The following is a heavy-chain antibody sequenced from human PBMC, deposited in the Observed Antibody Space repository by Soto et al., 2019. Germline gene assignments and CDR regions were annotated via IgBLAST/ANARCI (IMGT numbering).Heavy chain of an antibody. CDR1: GGSISSGGFY. J-gene: IGHJ5*02. V-gene: IGHV4-31*03. CDR2: IFPSGST. Sequence: QVELQESGPGLVKPSQTLSLTCTVSGGSISSGGFYWSWIRQLPEKGLEWIAYIFPSGSTSYNPSLRSRVSISADTSKNQLSLSLTSVTGADTAVSICARGGSGDNWLDPWGQGIRVTFSS. CDR3: ARGGSGDNWLDP.